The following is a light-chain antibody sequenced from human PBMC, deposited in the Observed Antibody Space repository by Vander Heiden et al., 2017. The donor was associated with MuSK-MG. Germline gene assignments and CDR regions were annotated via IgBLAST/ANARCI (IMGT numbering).Light chain of an antibody. CDR3: QQGYTKPLT. Sequence: DIQMTKSPSSLSASVGDRVTIICRATQNIGNYLNWYQQKGGKAPQLLIYAATSLQSGVPSRFSGSGSGTEFTLSISSLQREDFATYYCQQGYTKPLTFGAGTKVEIK. J-gene: IGKJ4*01. CDR1: QNIGNY. V-gene: IGKV1-39*01. CDR2: AAT.